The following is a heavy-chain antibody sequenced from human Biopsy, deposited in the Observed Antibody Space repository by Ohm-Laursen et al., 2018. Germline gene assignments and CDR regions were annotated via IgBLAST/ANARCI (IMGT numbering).Heavy chain of an antibody. Sequence: GTLSLTCTVSGGSISDSTYLWGWIRQSPGKGLEWIGNIYYSGNTDYSPSLKSRVTISVDTSNNQFSLKLRSVTAADTAVYYCARQVDFWSGYVDYWGQGTLVAVSS. CDR1: GGSISDSTYL. V-gene: IGHV4-39*01. CDR3: ARQVDFWSGYVDY. CDR2: IYYSGNT. J-gene: IGHJ4*02. D-gene: IGHD3-3*01.